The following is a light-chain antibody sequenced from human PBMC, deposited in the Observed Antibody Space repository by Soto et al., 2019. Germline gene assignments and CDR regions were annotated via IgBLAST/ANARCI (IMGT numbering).Light chain of an antibody. J-gene: IGLJ1*01. CDR2: DVT. CDR1: RSDVGGYNY. Sequence: QSALTQPRSVSGSPGQSLTISCTGTRSDVGGYNYVSWYQQHPGKAPKLMIYDVTERPSGVPDRFSGSKSGNTASLTISGLQAEDEADYYCCSYAGSYTYVFGSGTKV. V-gene: IGLV2-11*01. CDR3: CSYAGSYTYV.